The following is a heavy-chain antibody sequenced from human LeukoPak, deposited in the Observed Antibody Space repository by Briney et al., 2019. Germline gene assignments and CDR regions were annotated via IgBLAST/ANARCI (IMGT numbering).Heavy chain of an antibody. V-gene: IGHV4-4*02. CDR2: IYHTGST. CDR3: AKGDSTSCCRGEVF. CDR1: GGSISTSNW. Sequence: SGTLSLTCVVPGGSISTSNWWTWVRQSPGKGLEWIGEIYHTGSTKYNPSLKSRVTMSVDNSKNHISLNLYSVTAADTAVYYCAKGDSTSCCRGEVFWGQGTLVTVSS. J-gene: IGHJ4*02. D-gene: IGHD2-2*01.